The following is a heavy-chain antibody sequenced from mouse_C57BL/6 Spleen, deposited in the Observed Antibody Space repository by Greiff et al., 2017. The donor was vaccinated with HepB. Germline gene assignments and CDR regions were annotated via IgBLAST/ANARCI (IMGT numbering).Heavy chain of an antibody. V-gene: IGHV8-8*01. D-gene: IGHD4-1*01. J-gene: IGHJ2*01. Sequence: QVTLKECGPGILQPSQTLSLTCSFSGFSLSTFGMGVGWLRQPSGKGLEWLAHIWWDDDKYYNPALKSRLTISKDTSKNQVFLKIASVDTADTATYYGARIRGANWDDYFDYWGQGTTLTVPS. CDR2: IWWDDDK. CDR1: GFSLSTFGMG. CDR3: ARIRGANWDDYFDY.